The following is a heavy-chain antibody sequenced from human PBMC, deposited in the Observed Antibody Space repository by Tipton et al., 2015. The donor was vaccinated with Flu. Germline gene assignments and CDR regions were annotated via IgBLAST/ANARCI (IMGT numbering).Heavy chain of an antibody. CDR3: ARLSYDILTGYYPHLDY. J-gene: IGHJ4*02. V-gene: IGHV4-39*01. D-gene: IGHD3-9*01. CDR1: GGSISSSSYY. Sequence: TLSLTCTVSGGSISSSSYYWGWIRQPPGKGLEWIGSIYYSGSTYYNPSLKSRVTISVDTSKNQFSLKLSSVTAAGTAVYYCARLSYDILTGYYPHLDYWGQGTLVTVSS. CDR2: IYYSGST.